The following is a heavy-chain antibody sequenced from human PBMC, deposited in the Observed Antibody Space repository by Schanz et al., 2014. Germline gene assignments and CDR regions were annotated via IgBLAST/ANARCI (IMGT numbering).Heavy chain of an antibody. CDR1: GFTVSSDH. CDR3: ARDGNYYGSRNYYKTPYYFDY. D-gene: IGHD3-10*01. V-gene: IGHV3-66*01. CDR2: IYASGAT. Sequence: VQLVESGGGVVQFGRSLRLSCVVSGFTVSSDHMSWVRQAPGKGLEWVSTIYASGATYYADSVKRRFTISRDISKNTLHLQVSSQRGEDTAIYYCARDGNYYGSRNYYKTPYYFDYWGQGTLVTVSS. J-gene: IGHJ4*02.